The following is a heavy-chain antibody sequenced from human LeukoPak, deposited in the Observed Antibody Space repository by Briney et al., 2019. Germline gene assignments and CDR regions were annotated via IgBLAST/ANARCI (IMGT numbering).Heavy chain of an antibody. J-gene: IGHJ5*02. V-gene: IGHV4-34*01. CDR2: INHSGST. CDR3: ARDSGTTGEVKFDP. Sequence: SETLSLTCAVYGGSFSGYYWSWLRQPPGKGLEWIGGINHSGSTNYNPSLKSRVTMSVDTSKNQFSLKVTSVTAADTAVYYCARDSGTTGEVKFDPWGQGTLVTVSS. CDR1: GGSFSGYY. D-gene: IGHD3-10*01.